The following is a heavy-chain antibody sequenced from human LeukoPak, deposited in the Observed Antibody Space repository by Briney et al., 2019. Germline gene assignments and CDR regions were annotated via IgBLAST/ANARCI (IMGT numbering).Heavy chain of an antibody. Sequence: YDAINNYYPASVNGRFTISRHNSKNTLYLQMNTLRANDTAVYYCARDGVRFLEWLLYYFDYWGQGTLVTVSS. V-gene: IGHV3-30-3*01. J-gene: IGHJ4*02. CDR3: ARDGVRFLEWLLYYFDY. CDR2: YDAINN. D-gene: IGHD3-3*01.